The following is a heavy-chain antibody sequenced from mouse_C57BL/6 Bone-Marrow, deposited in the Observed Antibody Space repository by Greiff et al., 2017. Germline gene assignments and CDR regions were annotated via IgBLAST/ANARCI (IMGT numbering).Heavy chain of an antibody. CDR2: IRLKSDNYAT. CDR3: TAYSYYYAMDY. J-gene: IGHJ4*01. CDR1: GFTFSNYW. V-gene: IGHV6-3*01. D-gene: IGHD2-10*01. Sequence: DVQLQESGGGLVQPGGSMKLSCVASGFTFSNYWMNWVRQSPEKGLEWVAQIRLKSDNYATHYAESVKGRLTISSDDSKSSVYLQMNNLRAEDTGIYCCTAYSYYYAMDYWGQGTSVTVSS.